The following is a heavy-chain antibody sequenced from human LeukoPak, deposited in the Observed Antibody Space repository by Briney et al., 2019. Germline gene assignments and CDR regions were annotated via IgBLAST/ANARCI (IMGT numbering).Heavy chain of an antibody. Sequence: SETLSLTCTVSGDSINSLDLWSWVRQPPGKGLEWIGEMYLSGTTHSNPSVKSRVTISIDKSKNQFFLNLSSVTAADTAIYYCAGLVGRYSSGLYYYYFDYWGQGTLVTVSS. D-gene: IGHD3-22*01. V-gene: IGHV4-4*02. CDR2: MYLSGTT. J-gene: IGHJ4*02. CDR1: GDSINSLDL. CDR3: AGLVGRYSSGLYYYYFDY.